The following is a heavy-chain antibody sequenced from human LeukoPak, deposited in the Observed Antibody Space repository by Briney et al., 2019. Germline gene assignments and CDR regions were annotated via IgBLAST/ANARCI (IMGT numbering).Heavy chain of an antibody. CDR3: ARESTTGTTNAFDI. CDR1: GGSISSYY. J-gene: IGHJ3*02. D-gene: IGHD1-1*01. V-gene: IGHV4-59*01. Sequence: PSETLSLTCTVSGGSISSYYWSWIRQPPGKGLEWIGYIYYSGSTNYNPSLKSRVTISVDTSKNQFSLKLSSVTAADTAVYYCARESTTGTTNAFDIWGQGTMVTVSS. CDR2: IYYSGST.